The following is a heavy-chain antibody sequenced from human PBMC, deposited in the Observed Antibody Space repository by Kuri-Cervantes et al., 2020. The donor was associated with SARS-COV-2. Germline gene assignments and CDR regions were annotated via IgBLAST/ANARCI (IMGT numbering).Heavy chain of an antibody. V-gene: IGHV1-8*03. CDR1: GYTFTSYD. D-gene: IGHD6-19*01. J-gene: IGHJ4*02. CDR2: MNPNSGNT. Sequence: ASVKVSCKASGYTFTSYDINWVRQATGQGLEWMGWMNPNSGNTRYAQKFQGRVTVTRNTSISTAYMELSSLRSEDTAVYYCARGSSGWFPYYYFDYWGQGTLVTVSS. CDR3: ARGSSGWFPYYYFDY.